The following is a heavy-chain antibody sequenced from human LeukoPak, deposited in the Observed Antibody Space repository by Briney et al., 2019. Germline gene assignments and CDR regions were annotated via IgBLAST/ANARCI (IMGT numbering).Heavy chain of an antibody. CDR2: INHSGST. Sequence: PSETLSLTCAVYGGSFSGYYWSWIRQPPGKGLEWIGEINHSGSTNYNPSLKSRVTISVDTSKNQFSLKLSSVTAADTAVYYCARGLYYYGNWSDPWGQGTLVTVSS. J-gene: IGHJ5*02. CDR1: GGSFSGYY. V-gene: IGHV4-34*01. CDR3: ARGLYYYGNWSDP. D-gene: IGHD3-10*01.